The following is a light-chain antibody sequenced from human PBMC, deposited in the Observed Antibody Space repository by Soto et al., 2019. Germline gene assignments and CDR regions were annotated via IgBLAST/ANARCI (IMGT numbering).Light chain of an antibody. V-gene: IGLV2-14*01. Sequence: QSVLTQPASVSGPAGQSISISCTRTSLEVDDYNSVSLFQPPAGQAPKLIIYEVNPRPSGVSNRFSGTHSDNTASLPISGLLDADEADYYCSLYTTSSTPSYVFGTGTKVTVL. CDR3: SLYTTSSTPSYV. J-gene: IGLJ1*01. CDR2: EVN. CDR1: SLEVDDYNS.